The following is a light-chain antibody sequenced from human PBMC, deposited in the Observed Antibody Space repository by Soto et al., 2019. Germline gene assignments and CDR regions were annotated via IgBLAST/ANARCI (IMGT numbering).Light chain of an antibody. V-gene: IGKV3-11*01. Sequence: EIVLTQSPATLSLSPGERATLSCRASQRVRNDLVWYHQKPGQAPRVLIYSASNRATGIPARFSGSGSGTDFTLTISSLEPEDFAVYYCQQRTHWPPTFGGGTKVEMK. CDR2: SAS. CDR3: QQRTHWPPT. J-gene: IGKJ4*01. CDR1: QRVRND.